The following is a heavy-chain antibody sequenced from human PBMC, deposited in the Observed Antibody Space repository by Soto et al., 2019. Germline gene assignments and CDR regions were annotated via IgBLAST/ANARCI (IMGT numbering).Heavy chain of an antibody. J-gene: IGHJ4*02. D-gene: IGHD3-9*01. CDR2: ISAYNGNT. Sequence: RVIHDPGQGLEWMGWISAYNGNTNYAQKFQGRVTMTTDTSTTTAYMELRSLRSDDTAVFYCARIRDLRFFDWLYFDYWGQGTLVTVSS. V-gene: IGHV1-18*01. CDR3: ARIRDLRFFDWLYFDY.